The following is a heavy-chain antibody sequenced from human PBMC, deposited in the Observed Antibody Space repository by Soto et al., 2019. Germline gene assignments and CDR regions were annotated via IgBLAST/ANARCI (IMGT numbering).Heavy chain of an antibody. J-gene: IGHJ6*02. CDR2: ISSSGSTI. D-gene: IGHD3-22*01. CDR3: ARDRPIVVTPYGMDV. V-gene: IGHV3-21*04. Sequence: GGSLRLSCAASGFTFSSYSMNWVRQAPGKGLEWVSSISSSGSTIYYADSVKGRFTISRDNAKNSLYLQMNSLRAEDTAVYYCARDRPIVVTPYGMDVWGQGTTVTVSS. CDR1: GFTFSSYS.